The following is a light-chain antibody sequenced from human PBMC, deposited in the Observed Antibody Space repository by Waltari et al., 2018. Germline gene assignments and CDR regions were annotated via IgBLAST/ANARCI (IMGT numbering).Light chain of an antibody. CDR3: SSYTSSSVV. V-gene: IGLV2-14*01. Sequence: QSALTQPASVSGSPGQSITISFTGTSSDVGGYKSVSWYQQHPGKAPKLMIYDVSNRPSGVSNRFSGSKSGNTASLTISGLQAEDEADYYCSSYTSSSVVFGGGTKLTVL. CDR2: DVS. CDR1: SSDVGGYKS. J-gene: IGLJ2*01.